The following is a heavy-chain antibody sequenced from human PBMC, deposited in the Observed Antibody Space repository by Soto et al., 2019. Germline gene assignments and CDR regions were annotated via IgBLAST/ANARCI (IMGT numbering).Heavy chain of an antibody. Sequence: GGSLRLSCAASRFTFSSYSMNWVRQAPWKGLEWVSSISSSSSYIYYADSVKGRFTISRDNAKNSLYLQMNSLRAEDTAVYYCARDLGTLVASGYWGQGTLVTVS. CDR2: ISSSSSYI. D-gene: IGHD1-7*01. V-gene: IGHV3-21*01. J-gene: IGHJ4*02. CDR3: ARDLGTLVASGY. CDR1: RFTFSSYS.